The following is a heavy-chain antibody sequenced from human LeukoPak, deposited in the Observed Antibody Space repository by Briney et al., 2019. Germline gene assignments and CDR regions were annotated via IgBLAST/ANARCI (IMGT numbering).Heavy chain of an antibody. CDR2: ISAYNGNT. V-gene: IGHV1-18*01. D-gene: IGHD3-10*01. Sequence: ASVKVSCKASGYTFTSYGISWVRQAPGQGLEWMGWISAYNGNTNYAQKLQGRVTMTTDTSTSTAYMEVRSLRSDATAVYYCARVLPQGPYYYHGMDVWGQGTTVTVSS. J-gene: IGHJ6*02. CDR1: GYTFTSYG. CDR3: ARVLPQGPYYYHGMDV.